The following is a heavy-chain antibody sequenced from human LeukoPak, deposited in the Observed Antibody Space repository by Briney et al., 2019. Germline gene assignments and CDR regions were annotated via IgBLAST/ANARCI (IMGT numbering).Heavy chain of an antibody. CDR3: ARDLAAAEICYYYYGMDV. J-gene: IGHJ6*02. CDR1: GFTFSSYW. V-gene: IGHV3-7*03. CDR2: IKQDGSEK. Sequence: GGSLRLSCAASGFTFSSYWMSWVRQAPGKGLEWVANIKQDGSEKYYVDSVKGRLTISRDNAKNSLYLQMNSLRAEDTAVYYCARDLAAAEICYYYYGMDVWGQETTVTVSS. D-gene: IGHD6-13*01.